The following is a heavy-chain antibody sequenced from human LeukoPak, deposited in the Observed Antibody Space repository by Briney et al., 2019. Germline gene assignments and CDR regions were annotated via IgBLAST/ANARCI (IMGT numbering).Heavy chain of an antibody. CDR2: ISPTSSGT. CDR3: ARVGNYYDSSGYLDY. V-gene: IGHV1-2*02. CDR1: GYIFTGYY. Sequence: ASVKVSCKASGYIFTGYYIHWLRQAPGQGLEWMGWISPTSSGTNYAQKFQGRVTMTRDTSISTAYMELSRLKSDDSAVYYCARVGNYYDSSGYLDYWGQGTLVTVSS. D-gene: IGHD3-22*01. J-gene: IGHJ4*02.